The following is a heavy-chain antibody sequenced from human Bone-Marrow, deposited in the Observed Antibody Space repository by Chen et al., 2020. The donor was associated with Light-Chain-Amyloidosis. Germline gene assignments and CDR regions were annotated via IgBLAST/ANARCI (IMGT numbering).Heavy chain of an antibody. V-gene: IGHV3-74*01. J-gene: IGHJ4*02. D-gene: IGHD3-3*01. Sequence: EVQLVESGGGSVQPGGSLRLSCAASGFTFSDYWMHWVRQAPGKGLVWVSHIHGDASGVSYADSVKGRFTISRDNARNTLYLQMNSLRAEDTAVYYCAKDYDFWSGLLEYWGQGTLVTVSS. CDR2: IHGDASGV. CDR1: GFTFSDYW. CDR3: AKDYDFWSGLLEY.